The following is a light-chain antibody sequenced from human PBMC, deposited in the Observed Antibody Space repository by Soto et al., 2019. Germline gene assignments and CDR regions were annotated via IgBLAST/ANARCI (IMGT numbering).Light chain of an antibody. J-gene: IGKJ2*01. Sequence: EIVLTQSPATLSLSPGERATLSCRASQSVSSYLAWYQQKPGQAPRLLIYDASNRATSIPARFSGRGSGTDFTLTISRLEPEDFAVYYCQQRSNWVYTFGQVTKLEIK. CDR3: QQRSNWVYT. CDR2: DAS. CDR1: QSVSSY. V-gene: IGKV3-11*01.